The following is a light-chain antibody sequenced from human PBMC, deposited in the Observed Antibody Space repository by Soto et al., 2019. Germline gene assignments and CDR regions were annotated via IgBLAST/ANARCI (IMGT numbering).Light chain of an antibody. Sequence: ESVLTQSPGALSLSPGERATLSCRASQSVSSNYLAWYQQKPGQAPRLLIYGASTRATGIPARFSGRGSGTDFTLTISRLEPEDFAVYYCQQYTTSPFTFGPGTKVDIK. CDR1: QSVSSNY. V-gene: IGKV3-20*01. CDR2: GAS. CDR3: QQYTTSPFT. J-gene: IGKJ3*01.